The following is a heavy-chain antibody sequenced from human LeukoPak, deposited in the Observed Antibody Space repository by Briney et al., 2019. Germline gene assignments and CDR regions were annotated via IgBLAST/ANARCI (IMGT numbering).Heavy chain of an antibody. CDR2: IYHSGST. J-gene: IGHJ3*02. Sequence: SQTLSLTCTVSGGSISSGGYYWSWIRQPPGKGLEWIGYIYHSGSTYYNPSLKSRVTISVGRSKNQFSLKLSSVTAADTAVYYCARDPVTYCSSTSCYNVDAFDIWGQGTMVTVSS. D-gene: IGHD2-2*02. CDR3: ARDPVTYCSSTSCYNVDAFDI. CDR1: GGSISSGGYY. V-gene: IGHV4-30-2*01.